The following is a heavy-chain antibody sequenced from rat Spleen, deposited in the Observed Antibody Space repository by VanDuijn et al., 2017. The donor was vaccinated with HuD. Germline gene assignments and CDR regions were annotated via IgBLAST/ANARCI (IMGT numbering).Heavy chain of an antibody. CDR3: TRVHGY. V-gene: IGHV5S23*01. CDR1: GFTFSYYY. Sequence: EVQLVESGGGLVQPGRSLKLSCAASGFTFSYYYMAWVRQTPTKGLEWVASITNGGGTTYYQDSMKGRFTISRDNAKSTLYLQMDSLRSEDTATYYCTRVHGYWGQGVMVTVSS. CDR2: ITNGGGTT. J-gene: IGHJ2*01. D-gene: IGHD1-7*01.